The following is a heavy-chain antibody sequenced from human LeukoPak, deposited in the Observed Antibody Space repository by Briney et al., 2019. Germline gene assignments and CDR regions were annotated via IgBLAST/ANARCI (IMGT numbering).Heavy chain of an antibody. Sequence: SETLSLTCNVSSGSLTDSNYYWGWIRQPPGKGLEWIVRINYSGTTYSSPSLKRRAIISVDTSRNHFSLKVTSVTAADTAVYYCASLTHSYYADPAGYYPFYYMDVWGKGTTVTVSS. CDR1: SGSLTDSNYY. CDR2: INYSGTT. CDR3: ASLTHSYYADPAGYYPFYYMDV. D-gene: IGHD3-22*01. J-gene: IGHJ6*03. V-gene: IGHV4-39*02.